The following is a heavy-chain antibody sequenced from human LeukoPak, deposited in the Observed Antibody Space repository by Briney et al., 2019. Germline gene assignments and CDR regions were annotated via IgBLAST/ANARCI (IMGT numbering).Heavy chain of an antibody. CDR1: GYTFTGYY. D-gene: IGHD2-2*01. J-gene: IGHJ5*02. CDR2: INPNSGGT. CDR3: ARPDYHDPYCSSTSCQKGWFDP. Sequence: ASVKVSCKASGYTFTGYYMHWVRQAPGQGLEWMGWINPNSGGTNYAQKFQGRVTMTRDTSISTAYMELSRLRSDDTAVYYCARPDYHDPYCSSTSCQKGWFDPWGQGTLVTVSS. V-gene: IGHV1-2*02.